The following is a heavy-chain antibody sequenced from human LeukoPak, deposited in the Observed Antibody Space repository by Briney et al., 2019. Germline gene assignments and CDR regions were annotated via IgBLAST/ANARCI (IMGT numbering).Heavy chain of an antibody. CDR3: ARVVPNDY. CDR1: GYSISSGYY. Sequence: PSETLSLTCTVSGYSISSGYYWGWIRQPPGKGLEWIGSIYHSGSTYYNPSLKSRVTISVDTSKNQFSLKLSSVTAADTAVYYCARVVPNDYWGQGTLVTVSS. V-gene: IGHV4-38-2*02. J-gene: IGHJ4*02. CDR2: IYHSGST.